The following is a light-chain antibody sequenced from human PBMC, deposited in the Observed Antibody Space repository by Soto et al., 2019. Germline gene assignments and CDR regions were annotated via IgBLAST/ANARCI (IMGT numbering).Light chain of an antibody. V-gene: IGLV2-14*01. J-gene: IGLJ2*01. CDR2: EVS. CDR3: SSYTSSSTLL. Sequence: QSALTQPASVSGSPGQSITISCTGTSSDVGGYNYVSWYQQHPGNAPKLMIYEVSNRPSGVSNRFSGSKSGNTASLTISGLQAEDEADYYCSSYTSSSTLLFGGGTQLTVL. CDR1: SSDVGGYNY.